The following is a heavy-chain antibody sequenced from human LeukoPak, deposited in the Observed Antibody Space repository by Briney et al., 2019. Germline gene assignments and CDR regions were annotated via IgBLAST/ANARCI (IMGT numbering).Heavy chain of an antibody. V-gene: IGHV4-59*01. CDR2: SYYSGST. J-gene: IGHJ4*02. Sequence: PSEPLSLTCTVSGGSISNYYRSWIRQPPGKGLEWIGYSYYSGSTNYNPSLKSRVTISVDTSKNQFSLKLSSVTAADTAVYYCARVGTYGSGSYLSWLDYWGQGTLVTVSS. D-gene: IGHD3-10*01. CDR1: GGSISNYY. CDR3: ARVGTYGSGSYLSWLDY.